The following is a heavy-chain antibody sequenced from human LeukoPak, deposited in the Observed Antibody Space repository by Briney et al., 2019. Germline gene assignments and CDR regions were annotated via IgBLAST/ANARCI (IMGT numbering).Heavy chain of an antibody. CDR2: IYYSGST. CDR3: AREEHYRRYFAL. D-gene: IGHD3-16*02. V-gene: IGHV4-59*12. J-gene: IGHJ2*01. Sequence: SETLSLTCTVSGGSISSYYWSWIRQPPGKGLEWIGYIYYSGSTYYNPSLKSRVTISVATSKHQFSLKLSSVTAEDTAVYFCAREEHYRRYFALWGRGTLVTVSS. CDR1: GGSISSYY.